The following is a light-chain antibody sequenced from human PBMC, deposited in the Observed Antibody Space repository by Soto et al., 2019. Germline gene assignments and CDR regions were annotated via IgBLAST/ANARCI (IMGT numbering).Light chain of an antibody. J-gene: IGKJ4*01. CDR2: DAS. Sequence: EVVLTQSPATLSLSPGDRATPSGRASQSVNNFLAWYQQKPGQTPRLIIYDASKRATGIPGRFSGSGSGTDFPLTISSLEPEDFAVYYCQQRSNWPPALSCGGGTKVEI. CDR1: QSVNNF. CDR3: QQRSNWPPALS. V-gene: IGKV3-11*01.